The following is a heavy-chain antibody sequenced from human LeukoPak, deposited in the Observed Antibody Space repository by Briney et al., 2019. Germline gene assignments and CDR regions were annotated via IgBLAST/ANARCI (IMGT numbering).Heavy chain of an antibody. Sequence: SETLSLTCTVSGGSISSYYWSWIRQPPGKGLEWIGYIYYSGSTNYNPSLKSRVTISVDTSKNQFSLKLSSVTAADTAVYYCARSAGTLVDYWGQGTLVTVSS. CDR3: ARSAGTLVDY. V-gene: IGHV4-59*01. CDR1: GGSISSYY. D-gene: IGHD6-19*01. J-gene: IGHJ4*02. CDR2: IYYSGST.